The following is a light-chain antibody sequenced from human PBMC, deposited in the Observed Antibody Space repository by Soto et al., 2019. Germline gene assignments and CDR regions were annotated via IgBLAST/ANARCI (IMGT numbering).Light chain of an antibody. J-gene: IGKJ3*01. V-gene: IGKV1-9*01. CDR1: QDTSSY. CDR2: VAS. CDR3: QQHNSYPLT. Sequence: DIPLTQSPSFLSASVGDRVTITCRASQDTSSYLAWYQQKPGKAPKLLIYVASTLQSGVPSRFSGSGSGTEFTLTISSLQPEDFATYYCQQHNSYPLTFGPGTKVEIK.